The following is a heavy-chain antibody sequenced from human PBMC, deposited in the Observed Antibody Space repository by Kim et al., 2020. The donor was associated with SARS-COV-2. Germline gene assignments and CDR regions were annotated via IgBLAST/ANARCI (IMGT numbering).Heavy chain of an antibody. J-gene: IGHJ4*02. CDR2: ISGSGGST. CDR1: GFTFSSYA. Sequence: GGSLRLSCAASGFTFSSYAMSWVRQAPGKGLEWVSAISGSGGSTYYADSVKGRFTISRDNSKNTLYLQMNSLRAEDTAVYYCAKGHSAITFGGVIVIGYYFDYWGQGTLVTVSS. V-gene: IGHV3-23*01. CDR3: AKGHSAITFGGVIVIGYYFDY. D-gene: IGHD3-16*02.